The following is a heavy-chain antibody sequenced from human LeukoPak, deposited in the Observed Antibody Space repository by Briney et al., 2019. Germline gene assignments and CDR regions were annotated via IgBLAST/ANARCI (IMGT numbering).Heavy chain of an antibody. V-gene: IGHV1-69*04. Sequence: ASVKVSCKASGGTFSSYVISWVRQAPGQGLEWMGRIIPILGIANYAQKFQGRVTITADKSTSTAYMELSSLRSEDTAVYYCARAASRGVVNGYWGQGTLVTVSS. D-gene: IGHD3-22*01. J-gene: IGHJ4*02. CDR1: GGTFSSYV. CDR2: IIPILGIA. CDR3: ARAASRGVVNGY.